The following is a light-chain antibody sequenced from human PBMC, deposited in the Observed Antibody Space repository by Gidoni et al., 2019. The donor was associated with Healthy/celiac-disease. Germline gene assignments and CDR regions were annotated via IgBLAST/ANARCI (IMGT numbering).Light chain of an antibody. CDR3: SSYTSSSILA. CDR2: EVS. Sequence: QSALTQPASVSGSPGQSITISCPGTSSDVGGYNYVSWYQQHPGKAPKLMIYEVSNRPSGVSNRFSGSKSGNTASLTISGLQAEDEADYYCSSYTSSSILAFGGGTKLTVL. V-gene: IGLV2-14*01. CDR1: SSDVGGYNY. J-gene: IGLJ2*01.